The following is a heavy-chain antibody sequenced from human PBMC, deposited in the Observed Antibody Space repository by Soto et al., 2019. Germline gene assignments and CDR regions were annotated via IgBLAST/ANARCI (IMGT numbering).Heavy chain of an antibody. CDR2: INGHGSEE. CDR3: LSGGASSS. D-gene: IGHD6-6*01. V-gene: IGHV3-7*01. J-gene: IGHJ3*01. CDR1: GFTFSSNW. Sequence: EVQLVESGGGMVQPGGSLRLSCAASGFTFSSNWMHWVRRAPGKGLEWVATINGHGSEEYFVDSVKGRFTISRDNSKNSLYLQMNSLRVEDTALYYCLSGGASSSWGQGTMVTVSS.